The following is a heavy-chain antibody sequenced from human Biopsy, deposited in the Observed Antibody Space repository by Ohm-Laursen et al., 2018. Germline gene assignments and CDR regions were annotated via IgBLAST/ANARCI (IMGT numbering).Heavy chain of an antibody. V-gene: IGHV3-33*06. D-gene: IGHD3-16*01. CDR3: AKVHDSGYYYYSMDV. J-gene: IGHJ6*02. Sequence: SLRLSCTASGFSFSDYGMHWVRQAPGRGLEWVAVIWYDGTNKYYAESVEGRFTISRDNSKNMAYLQMGSLTVEDTAVYYCAKVHDSGYYYYSMDVWGQGTTVTVSS. CDR1: GFSFSDYG. CDR2: IWYDGTNK.